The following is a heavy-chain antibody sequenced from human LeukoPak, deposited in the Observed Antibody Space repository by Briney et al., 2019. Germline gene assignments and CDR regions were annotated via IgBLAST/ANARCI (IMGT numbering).Heavy chain of an antibody. Sequence: GGSLRLSCAASGFTFSTYWMSWVRQAPGKGLEWVANIKQDGSEKYSVDSVKGRFTISRDNAKNSLYLQMNSLRAEDTAVYYCARDRGSSGPLYYFVYWGQGTLVTVSS. CDR1: GFTFSTYW. V-gene: IGHV3-7*05. CDR3: ARDRGSSGPLYYFVY. D-gene: IGHD3-22*01. CDR2: IKQDGSEK. J-gene: IGHJ4*02.